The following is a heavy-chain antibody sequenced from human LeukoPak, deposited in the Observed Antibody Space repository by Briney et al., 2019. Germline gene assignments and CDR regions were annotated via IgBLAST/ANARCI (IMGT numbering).Heavy chain of an antibody. CDR2: LNPNSGKT. J-gene: IGHJ4*02. D-gene: IGHD6-13*01. CDR3: ARGRPGLAAAGTYDF. V-gene: IGHV1-8*01. Sequence: ASVKVSCKASGYTFTSSDINWLRQATGQGPEWMGWLNPNSGKTGCAQKFQGRVTLTHDTATSTAYMELSNLRFEDTAVYYCARGRPGLAAAGTYDFWGQGTLITVSS. CDR1: GYTFTSSD.